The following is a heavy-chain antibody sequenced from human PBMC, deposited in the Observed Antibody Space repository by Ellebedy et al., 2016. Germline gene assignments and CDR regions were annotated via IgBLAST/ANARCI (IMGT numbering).Heavy chain of an antibody. J-gene: IGHJ4*02. Sequence: GGSLRLXCAASGFTFSSYAMSWVRQAPGKGLEWVSAISGSGGSTYYADSVKGRFTISRDNSKNTLYLQMNSLRAEDTAVYYCAKEGRFLEWLSSFDYWGQGTLVTVSS. CDR3: AKEGRFLEWLSSFDY. D-gene: IGHD3-3*01. V-gene: IGHV3-23*01. CDR2: ISGSGGST. CDR1: GFTFSSYA.